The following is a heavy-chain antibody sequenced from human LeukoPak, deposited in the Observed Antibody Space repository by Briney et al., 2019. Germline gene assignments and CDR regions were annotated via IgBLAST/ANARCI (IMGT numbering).Heavy chain of an antibody. CDR3: ARDPRAYQNYYYMDV. Sequence: GGSLRLSCAASGFTLSSYAMHWVRQAPGKGLEWVAVISYDGSNKYYADSVKGRFTISRDNSKNTLYLQMNSLRAEDTAVYYCARDPRAYQNYYYMDVWGKGTTVTVSS. V-gene: IGHV3-30-3*01. CDR2: ISYDGSNK. CDR1: GFTLSSYA. J-gene: IGHJ6*03. D-gene: IGHD2-2*01.